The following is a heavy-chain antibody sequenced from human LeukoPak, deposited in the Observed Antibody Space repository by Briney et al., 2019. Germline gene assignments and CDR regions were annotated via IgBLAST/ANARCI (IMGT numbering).Heavy chain of an antibody. V-gene: IGHV4-59*10. Sequence: PSETLSLTCAVYGGSFSGYYWSWIRQPAGKGLEWIGRIYTSGSTNYNPSLKSRVTMSVDTSKNQFSLKLSSVTAADTAVYYCARGGRAPRYYYYMDVWGKGTTVTVSS. CDR1: GGSFSGYY. J-gene: IGHJ6*03. CDR3: ARGGRAPRYYYYMDV. D-gene: IGHD3-16*01. CDR2: IYTSGST.